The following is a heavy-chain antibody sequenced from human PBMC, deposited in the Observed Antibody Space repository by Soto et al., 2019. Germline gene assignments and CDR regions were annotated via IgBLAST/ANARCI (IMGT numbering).Heavy chain of an antibody. CDR3: ARQSSLSSNWYLAY. CDR2: IYYSGGT. J-gene: IGHJ4*02. D-gene: IGHD6-13*01. V-gene: IGHV4-59*01. Sequence: PSETLSLTCVVSGGSISSYYWNWIRQPPGKGLEWIGFIYYSGGTNYNPSLKSRVTISVDTSRSQVSLKMNYVTAADTAVYYCARQSSLSSNWYLAYWARGTLVTVSS. CDR1: GGSISSYY.